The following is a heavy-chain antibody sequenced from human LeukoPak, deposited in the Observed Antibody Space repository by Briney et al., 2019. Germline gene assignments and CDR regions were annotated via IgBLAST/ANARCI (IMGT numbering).Heavy chain of an antibody. CDR3: ARRGPVAGKSDLGY. V-gene: IGHV4-59*08. J-gene: IGHJ4*02. Sequence: SETLSLTCTASGGSICSYYWSWIRQPPGKGLEWIGYIYYSGSANYNPSLKSRVTISVDTSKNQFSLKLSSVTAADTAVYYCARRGPVAGKSDLGYWGQGTLVTVSS. CDR1: GGSICSYY. D-gene: IGHD6-19*01. CDR2: IYYSGSA.